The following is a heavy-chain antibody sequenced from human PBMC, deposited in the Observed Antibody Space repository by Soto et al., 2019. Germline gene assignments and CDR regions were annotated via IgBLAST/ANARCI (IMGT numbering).Heavy chain of an antibody. CDR3: AREHRNTEWFGELSHYFDY. V-gene: IGHV3-33*01. D-gene: IGHD3-10*01. Sequence: GGSLRLSCAASGFTFSSYGMHWVRQAPGKGLEWVAVIWYDGSNKYYADSVKGRFTISRDNSKNTLYLQMNSLRAEDTAVYYCAREHRNTEWFGELSHYFDYWGQGTLVTVSS. J-gene: IGHJ4*02. CDR2: IWYDGSNK. CDR1: GFTFSSYG.